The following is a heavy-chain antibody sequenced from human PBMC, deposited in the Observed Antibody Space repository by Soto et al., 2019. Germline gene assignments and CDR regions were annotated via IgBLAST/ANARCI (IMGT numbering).Heavy chain of an antibody. D-gene: IGHD6-19*01. CDR3: ARDGGYSSGWYPHYFDY. CDR2: IWYDGSNK. Sequence: HPGGSLRLSCAASGFTFSSYGMHWVRQAPGKGLEWVAVIWYDGSNKYYADSVKGRFTISRDNSKNTLYLQMNSLRAEDTAVYYCARDGGYSSGWYPHYFDYWGQGTLVTVSS. V-gene: IGHV3-33*01. CDR1: GFTFSSYG. J-gene: IGHJ4*02.